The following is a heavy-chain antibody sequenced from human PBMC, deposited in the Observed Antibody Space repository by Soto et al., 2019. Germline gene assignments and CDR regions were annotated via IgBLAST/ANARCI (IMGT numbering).Heavy chain of an antibody. CDR3: ARDFFDSSDCPTNGFDP. V-gene: IGHV4-39*01. CDR2: IYHTGNA. J-gene: IGHJ5*02. CDR1: GDSISNSRFY. Sequence: QLQLQESGPGQVKSSETLSLTCSVSGDSISNSRFYWAWIRQPPGEGLEWIGSIYHTGNAYYNPXRKSRVTLSVDXSXNXXSLKLTSVTAADAALYSCARDFFDSSDCPTNGFDPWGQGTLVTVSS. D-gene: IGHD3-22*01.